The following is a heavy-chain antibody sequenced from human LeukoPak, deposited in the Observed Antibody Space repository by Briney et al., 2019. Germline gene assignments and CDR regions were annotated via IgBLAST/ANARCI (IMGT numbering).Heavy chain of an antibody. Sequence: GGSLRLSCAASGFTFDDYGMSWVRQAPGKGLEWVSGINWNGGSTGYADSVKGRFTISRDNAKNSLYLQMNSLRAEDTAVYYCARDFTIFGVVIKVGPNIEYYMDVWGKGTTVTVSS. CDR1: GFTFDDYG. CDR2: INWNGGST. D-gene: IGHD3-3*01. J-gene: IGHJ6*03. CDR3: ARDFTIFGVVIKVGPNIEYYMDV. V-gene: IGHV3-20*04.